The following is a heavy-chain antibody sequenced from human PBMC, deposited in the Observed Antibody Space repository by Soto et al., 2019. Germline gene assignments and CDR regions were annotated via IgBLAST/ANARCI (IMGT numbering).Heavy chain of an antibody. CDR3: GRVVEGATRHTDFDS. J-gene: IGHJ5*01. CDR2: VYYSGGA. Sequence: QLQLQESGPGLVKPSETLSLTCAVSGVSIHNSHSFWGWIRQSPGKGLEFIGSVYYSGGANYNRSLKSPVTISVDTSKNQFSLRVNSVPAADTAVYYCGRVVEGATRHTDFDSWGQGTLVTVSA. D-gene: IGHD2-15*01. CDR1: GVSIHNSHSF. V-gene: IGHV4-39*01.